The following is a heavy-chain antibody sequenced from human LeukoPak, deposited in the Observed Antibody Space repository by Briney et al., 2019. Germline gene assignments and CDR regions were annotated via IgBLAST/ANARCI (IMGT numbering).Heavy chain of an antibody. CDR3: ARETAHCGGDCFDC. CDR1: GFTFSSYE. V-gene: IGHV3-48*03. Sequence: PGGSLRLSCAASGFTFSSYEFNWVRQAPGKGLEWVSYIGVGDSTIYYADSVRGRFTTSRDNAKNALYLQLNSLRAEDTAVYYCARETAHCGGDCFDCWGQGTLVTVSS. J-gene: IGHJ4*02. D-gene: IGHD2-21*01. CDR2: IGVGDSTI.